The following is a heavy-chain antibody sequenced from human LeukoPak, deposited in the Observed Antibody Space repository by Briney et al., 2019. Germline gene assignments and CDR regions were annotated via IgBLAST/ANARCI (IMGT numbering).Heavy chain of an antibody. D-gene: IGHD3-10*01. CDR1: GFTFSSYA. Sequence: GGSLRLSCAASGFTFSSYAMNWVRQAPGKGLEWVSTISAGGGSTYYADSVKGRFTISRDNSKNTLYLQMNSLRAEDTAVYYCAKDQWRYYGSGSSGDSWGQGTLVTVSS. V-gene: IGHV3-23*01. CDR2: ISAGGGST. J-gene: IGHJ5*01. CDR3: AKDQWRYYGSGSSGDS.